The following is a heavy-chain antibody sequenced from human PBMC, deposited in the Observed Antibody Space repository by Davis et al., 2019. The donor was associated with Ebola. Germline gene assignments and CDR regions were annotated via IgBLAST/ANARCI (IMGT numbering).Heavy chain of an antibody. CDR3: ARHRSSSSWYSGDAFDI. V-gene: IGHV5-10-1*01. CDR1: GYSFTSYW. J-gene: IGHJ3*02. D-gene: IGHD6-13*01. Sequence: GESPKISCKGSGYSFTSYWISWVRQMPGKGLEWMGRIDPSDSYTNYSPSFQGHVTISADKSISTAYLQWSSLKASDTAMYYCARHRSSSSWYSGDAFDIWGQGTMVTVSS. CDR2: IDPSDSYT.